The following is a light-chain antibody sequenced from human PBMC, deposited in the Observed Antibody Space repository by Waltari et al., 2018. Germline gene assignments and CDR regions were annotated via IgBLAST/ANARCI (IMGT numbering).Light chain of an antibody. Sequence: EIVMTQSPATLSVSPGERATLSCRASQSVSSNLAWYQQKPGQAPRLLIYGASTRATGIPARFSGSGSGTEFILTISSLQSEDFAVYYCQQYNNWPPGVFGQGTKLEIK. CDR1: QSVSSN. J-gene: IGKJ2*01. CDR2: GAS. V-gene: IGKV3-15*01. CDR3: QQYNNWPPGV.